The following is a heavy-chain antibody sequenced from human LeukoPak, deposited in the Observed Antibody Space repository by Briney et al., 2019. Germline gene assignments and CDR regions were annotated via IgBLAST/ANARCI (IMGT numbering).Heavy chain of an antibody. D-gene: IGHD2-8*01. CDR2: ISYDGSNK. CDR1: AFTFSSSG. V-gene: IGHV3-30*18. Sequence: PAVSLRLSCAASAFTFSSSGTHWVRQAPGKGLEWVTVISYDGSNKYYADPVKGRFTFSTDNSKNTLYLQMNSLRVEDTAVYYCAKEYCSNSVCHSLDYWGQGTLVTVSS. CDR3: AKEYCSNSVCHSLDY. J-gene: IGHJ4*02.